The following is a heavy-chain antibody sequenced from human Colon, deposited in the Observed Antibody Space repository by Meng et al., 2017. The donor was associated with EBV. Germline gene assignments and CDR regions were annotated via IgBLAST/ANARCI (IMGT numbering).Heavy chain of an antibody. J-gene: IGHJ5*02. CDR1: GGSFRDYY. CDR3: ARRGPSGNFSP. D-gene: IGHD3-10*01. Sequence: QVEVPVWGAGLLQPPEPLSRSCAVYGGSFRDYYWTWIRHPPGKGLEWIGEIDHRGNTKYNPSLKSRVTISLDTSKKQFSLKVSSVTAADSAVYYCARRGPSGNFSPWSQGALVTVSS. CDR2: IDHRGNT. V-gene: IGHV4-34*01.